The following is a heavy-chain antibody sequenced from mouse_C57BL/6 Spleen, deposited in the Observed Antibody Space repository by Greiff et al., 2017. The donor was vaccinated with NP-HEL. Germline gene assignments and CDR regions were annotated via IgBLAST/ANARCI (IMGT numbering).Heavy chain of an antibody. CDR3: ARDGLTVVDWYFDV. V-gene: IGHV5-4*01. CDR1: GFTFSSYA. J-gene: IGHJ1*03. D-gene: IGHD1-1*01. CDR2: ISDGGSYT. Sequence: EVQLVESGGGLVKPGGSLKLSCAASGFTFSSYAMSWVRQTPEKRLEWVATISDGGSYTYYPDNVKGRFTLSRDNAKNNLYLQMSHLKSEDTAMYYCARDGLTVVDWYFDVWGTGTTVTVSS.